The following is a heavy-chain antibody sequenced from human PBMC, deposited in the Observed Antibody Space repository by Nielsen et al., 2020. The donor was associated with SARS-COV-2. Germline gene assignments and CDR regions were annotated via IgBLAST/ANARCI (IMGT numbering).Heavy chain of an antibody. D-gene: IGHD4-17*01. CDR3: AKEAFPGDIGDLLDY. CDR1: GFTFSSYA. CDR2: ISGSGGST. Sequence: GESLKISCAASGFTFSSYAMSWVRQAPGKGLEWVSAISGSGGSTYYADSVKGRFTISRDNSKNTLYLQMNSLRAEDTAVYYCAKEAFPGDIGDLLDYWGQGTLVTVSS. V-gene: IGHV3-23*01. J-gene: IGHJ4*02.